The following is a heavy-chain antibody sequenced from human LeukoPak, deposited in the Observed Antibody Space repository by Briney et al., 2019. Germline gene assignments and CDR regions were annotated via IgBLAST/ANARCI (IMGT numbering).Heavy chain of an antibody. Sequence: GASVKVSCKTSGYTFTGYYIHWVRPAPEQGLEWVGWINPHSGGTNYAQKFQGRVTMTRDTSISSAYMGLSRLRSDDTAVFYCARQYNAYFDFWGQGTLVTVSS. V-gene: IGHV1-2*02. CDR2: INPHSGGT. CDR3: ARQYNAYFDF. CDR1: GYTFTGYY. J-gene: IGHJ4*02. D-gene: IGHD1-14*01.